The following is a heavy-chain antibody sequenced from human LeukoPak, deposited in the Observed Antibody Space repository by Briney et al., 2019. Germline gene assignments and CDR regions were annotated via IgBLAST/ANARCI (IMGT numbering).Heavy chain of an antibody. V-gene: IGHV3-48*03. Sequence: GGSLRLSCAASGFTFSSNDMNWVRQAPGKGLEWVSYISSSGSTIYYADSVKGRFTISRDNAKNSLYLQMNSLRAEDTAVYYCAELGITMIGGVWGKGTTVTISS. CDR1: GFTFSSND. D-gene: IGHD3-10*02. J-gene: IGHJ6*04. CDR3: AELGITMIGGV. CDR2: ISSSGSTI.